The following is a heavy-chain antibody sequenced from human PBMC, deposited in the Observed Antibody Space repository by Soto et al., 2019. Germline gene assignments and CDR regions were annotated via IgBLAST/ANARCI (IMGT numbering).Heavy chain of an antibody. V-gene: IGHV4-59*01. CDR2: IYYSGST. J-gene: IGHJ4*02. CDR1: GGSISSYY. Sequence: QVQLQESGPGLVKPSETLSLTCTVSGGSISSYYWSWIRQPPGKGLEWIGYIYYSGSTNYNPSLKSRVTLSVDTSKNQFSLKLSSVTAADTAVYYCARVRPVLSGYYDYWGQGTLVTVSS. CDR3: ARVRPVLSGYYDY. D-gene: IGHD3-22*01.